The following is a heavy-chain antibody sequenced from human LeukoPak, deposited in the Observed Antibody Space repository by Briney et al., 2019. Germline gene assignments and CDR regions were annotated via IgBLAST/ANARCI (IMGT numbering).Heavy chain of an antibody. CDR3: ARANSSSWHYFDY. CDR1: GFTFSDYT. Sequence: GGSLRLSCAASGFTFSDYTMHWVRQAPGKGLEWVAVISYDGGQKYHADPVKGRFTISRDNSKNTVSLQMNGLRAEDTAVFYCARANSSSWHYFDYWGQGTLVTVSS. J-gene: IGHJ4*02. CDR2: ISYDGGQK. D-gene: IGHD6-13*01. V-gene: IGHV3-30*04.